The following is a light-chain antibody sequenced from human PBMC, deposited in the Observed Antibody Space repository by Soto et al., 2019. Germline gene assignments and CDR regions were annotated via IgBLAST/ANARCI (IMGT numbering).Light chain of an antibody. CDR1: SSDVGAYNY. CDR3: RSYTSSSTVI. Sequence: QSALTQPASVSGSPGQSITISCTGTSSDVGAYNYVSWYQQHPGKAPKLMIYEVSNRPSGVSNRFSGSKSGNTASLTISGLQAEDEADYYCRSYTSSSTVIFGGGTQLTVL. V-gene: IGLV2-14*01. CDR2: EVS. J-gene: IGLJ2*01.